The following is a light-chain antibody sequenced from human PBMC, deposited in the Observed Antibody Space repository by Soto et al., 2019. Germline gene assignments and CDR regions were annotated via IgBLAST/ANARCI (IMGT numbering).Light chain of an antibody. CDR3: QQDYNLPLT. V-gene: IGKV3D-7*01. J-gene: IGKJ4*01. CDR2: GAS. CDR1: QSVSSTY. Sequence: PGERVTLSCRASQSVSSTYLTWYQQKPGQAPRPLIYGASTRATSIPARFSGSGSGADFTLTISSLQPEDFAIYYCQQDYNLPLTLGGGTKVEIK.